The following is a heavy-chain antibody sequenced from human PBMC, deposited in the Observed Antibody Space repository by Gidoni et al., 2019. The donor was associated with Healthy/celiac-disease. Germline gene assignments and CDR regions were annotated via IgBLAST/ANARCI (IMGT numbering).Heavy chain of an antibody. J-gene: IGHJ6*02. V-gene: IGHV1-69*06. D-gene: IGHD2-8*01. CDR3: AREVAEYLYPSNYYYYGMDV. CDR1: GGTFSSYA. Sequence: QVQLVQSGAEVKKPGSSVKVSCKASGGTFSSYAISWVRQAPGQGLEWMGGIIPIFGTANYAQKFQGRVTITADKSTSTAYMELSSLRSEDTAVYYCAREVAEYLYPSNYYYYGMDVWGQGTTVTVSS. CDR2: IIPIFGTA.